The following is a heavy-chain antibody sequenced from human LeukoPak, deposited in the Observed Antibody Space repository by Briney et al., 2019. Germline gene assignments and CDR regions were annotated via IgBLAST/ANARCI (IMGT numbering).Heavy chain of an antibody. V-gene: IGHV1-3*04. J-gene: IGHJ3*02. CDR3: ARDRSSFSYAFDI. D-gene: IGHD6-6*01. Sequence: ASVKVSCKASGYTFTTYAIHWVRQAPGQRLEWMAWISTYNDDRKYSPKFQGTVTITTDTSASTAYLELSSLRSEDTAVYYCARDRSSFSYAFDIWGQGTMVTVSS. CDR2: ISTYNDDR. CDR1: GYTFTTYA.